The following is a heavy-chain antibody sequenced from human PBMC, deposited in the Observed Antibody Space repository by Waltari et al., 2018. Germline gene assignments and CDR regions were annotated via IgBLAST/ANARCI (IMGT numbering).Heavy chain of an antibody. V-gene: IGHV1-2*06. CDR3: AREATHSYYYFLDV. J-gene: IGHJ6*03. CDR1: GYTFTGRY. Sequence: QVQLVQSGAEVKKPGASVKVSCEASGYTFTGRYLHWVRQAPGQGLEWMGRIKPNSGVTDYAQKCQDRVTMTRDTSSSTAYMELSGLRSDDTAVYYCAREATHSYYYFLDVWGKGTTVTVSS. CDR2: IKPNSGVT.